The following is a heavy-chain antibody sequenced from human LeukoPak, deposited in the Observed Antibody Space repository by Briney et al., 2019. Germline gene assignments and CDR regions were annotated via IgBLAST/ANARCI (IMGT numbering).Heavy chain of an antibody. CDR1: GFTFSSYG. Sequence: GSLTLSCAASGFTFSSYGMHWVRQPPGKGLEWIGSIYYSGSTYYNPSLKSRVTISVDTSKNQFSLKLSSVTAADTAVYYCARVAAAKYFQHWGQGTLVTVSS. V-gene: IGHV4-39*07. CDR2: IYYSGST. CDR3: ARVAAAKYFQH. D-gene: IGHD2-15*01. J-gene: IGHJ1*01.